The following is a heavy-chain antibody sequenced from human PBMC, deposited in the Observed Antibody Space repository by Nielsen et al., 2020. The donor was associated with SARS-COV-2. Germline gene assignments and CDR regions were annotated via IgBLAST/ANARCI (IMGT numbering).Heavy chain of an antibody. J-gene: IGHJ5*02. Sequence: SVKVSCKASGYTFTSYAMNWVRQAPGLGLEWVGGIIPVFGRSNSAQKFRGRVTMTEDTSTDTAYMELSSLRSEDTAVYYCATGPGQLVLGWFDPWGQGTLVTVSS. CDR1: GYTFTSYA. CDR2: IIPVFGRS. CDR3: ATGPGQLVLGWFDP. D-gene: IGHD6-13*01. V-gene: IGHV1-69*06.